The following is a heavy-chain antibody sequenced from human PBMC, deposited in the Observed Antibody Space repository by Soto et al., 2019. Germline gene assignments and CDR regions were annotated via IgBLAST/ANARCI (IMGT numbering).Heavy chain of an antibody. CDR3: ARVGYCSITRSYGGTVV. J-gene: IGHJ6*02. D-gene: IGHD2-2*01. CDR1: GYTFTSYG. Sequence: ASVKVSCKASGYTFTSYGISWVRQAPGQGLEWMGWISAYNGNTNYAQKLQGRVTMTTDTSTSTAYMELRSLRSDDTAVYYCARVGYCSITRSYGGTVVCYQGTIVTV. V-gene: IGHV1-18*04. CDR2: ISAYNGNT.